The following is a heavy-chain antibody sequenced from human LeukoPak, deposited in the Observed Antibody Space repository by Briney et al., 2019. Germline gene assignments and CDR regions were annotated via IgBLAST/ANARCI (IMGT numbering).Heavy chain of an antibody. J-gene: IGHJ4*02. Sequence: SETLSLTCTVSGASVSSGSYYWRCIRQPPGKGLEWIGYIYYSGSTNYNPSLKSRVTISVDTSKNQFSLKLSSVTAADTAVYYCARGSRGYSYGWGQGTLVTVSS. CDR2: IYYSGST. D-gene: IGHD5-18*01. CDR1: GASVSSGSYY. CDR3: ARGSRGYSYG. V-gene: IGHV4-61*01.